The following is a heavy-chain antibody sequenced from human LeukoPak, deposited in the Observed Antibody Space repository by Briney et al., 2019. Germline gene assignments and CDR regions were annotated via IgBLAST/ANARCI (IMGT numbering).Heavy chain of an antibody. J-gene: IGHJ4*02. D-gene: IGHD6-19*01. CDR3: ARFGSGWWYNDY. V-gene: IGHV4-59*01. CDR1: GASITSYY. CDR2: IYHTGNI. Sequence: SETLSLTCAVSGASITSYYWTWVRQPPGKGLEWIGYIYHTGNIKYNPSLNSRVTISIDTSKNQFSLKLSSVTAADTAVYYCARFGSGWWYNDYWGQGTLVTVSS.